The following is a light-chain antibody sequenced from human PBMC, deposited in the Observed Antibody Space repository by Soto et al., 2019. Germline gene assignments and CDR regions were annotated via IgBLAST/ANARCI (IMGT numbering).Light chain of an antibody. Sequence: VSLTPGARATLSGRASQSVSSGYLAWYRQNPGQANRLLIYGASTRATGIPARFSGSGSGTEFTLTISSLQSEDVATYYSEQSYRNPRTVAVGTKVDI. CDR3: EQSYRNPRT. J-gene: IGKJ4*01. CDR1: QSVSSGY. CDR2: GAS. V-gene: IGKV3D-7*01.